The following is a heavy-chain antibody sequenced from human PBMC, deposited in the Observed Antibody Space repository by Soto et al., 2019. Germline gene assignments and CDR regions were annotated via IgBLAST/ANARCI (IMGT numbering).Heavy chain of an antibody. CDR1: GYTFTNYD. CDR3: ARGAAPVDY. J-gene: IGHJ4*02. D-gene: IGHD6-13*01. V-gene: IGHV1-18*01. CDR2: ISTYNGDT. Sequence: ASVKVSCKASGYTFTNYDINWVRQAPGKGLEWMGWISTYNGDTKHERNVQGRVTMTTDTSTSTAYMELRNLTSDDTGVYFCARGAAPVDYWGQGTLVTVSS.